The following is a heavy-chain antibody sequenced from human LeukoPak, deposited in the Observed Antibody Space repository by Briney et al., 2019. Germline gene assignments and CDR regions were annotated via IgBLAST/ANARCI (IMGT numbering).Heavy chain of an antibody. CDR2: ISYDGSNK. V-gene: IGHV3-30-3*01. CDR3: AKDLSIAEEAFDI. J-gene: IGHJ3*02. D-gene: IGHD2/OR15-2a*01. Sequence: GGSLRLSCAASGFTFSSYAMHWVRQAPGKGLEWVAVISYDGSNKYYADSVKGRFTISRDNSKNTLYLQMNSLRAEDTAVYYCAKDLSIAEEAFDIWGQGTMVTVSS. CDR1: GFTFSSYA.